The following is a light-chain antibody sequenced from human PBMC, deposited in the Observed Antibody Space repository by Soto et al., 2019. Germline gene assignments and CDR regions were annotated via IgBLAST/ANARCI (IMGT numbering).Light chain of an antibody. Sequence: QSALTQPASVSGSPGQSITISCTGTSSDIGGFNYVSWYQHHPGKAPKLMIHNVSSRPSGVSDRFSGSKSGYTASLTISGLQAEDEADYYCSSYTPTRTVVFGGGTKLTVL. V-gene: IGLV2-14*03. CDR2: NVS. J-gene: IGLJ2*01. CDR3: SSYTPTRTVV. CDR1: SSDIGGFNY.